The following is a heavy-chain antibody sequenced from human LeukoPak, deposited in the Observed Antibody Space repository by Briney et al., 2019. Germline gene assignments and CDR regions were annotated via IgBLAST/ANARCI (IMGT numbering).Heavy chain of an antibody. Sequence: ASVKVSCKASGYTFTSYGISWVRQAPGQGLEWMGWISAYNGNTNYAQKLQGRVTMTTDTYTCSAYMELRSLRSDDTAVYYCARQDSSGWYIDYWRPGTLVTVSS. J-gene: IGHJ4*02. D-gene: IGHD6-19*01. V-gene: IGHV1-18*01. CDR3: ARQDSSGWYIDY. CDR1: GYTFTSYG. CDR2: ISAYNGNT.